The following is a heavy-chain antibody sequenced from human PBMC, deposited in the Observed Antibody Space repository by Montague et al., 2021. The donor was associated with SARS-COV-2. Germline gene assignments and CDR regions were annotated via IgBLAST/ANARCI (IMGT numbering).Heavy chain of an antibody. CDR2: ISVSGNTI. Sequence: SLILSCAASGFTFSHFELNLFRQAPVKGLEWVSHISVSGNTIYYSDSLRGRFTISRDNGKSSVYLQMNSLRAEGTAVYYCARDRGGSYPLDYWGQGTLVTVSS. J-gene: IGHJ4*02. CDR1: GFTFSHFE. CDR3: ARDRGGSYPLDY. V-gene: IGHV3-48*03. D-gene: IGHD1-26*01.